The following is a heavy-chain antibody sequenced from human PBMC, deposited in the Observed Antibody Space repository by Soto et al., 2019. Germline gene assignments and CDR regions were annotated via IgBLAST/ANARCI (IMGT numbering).Heavy chain of an antibody. J-gene: IGHJ4*02. V-gene: IGHV1-24*01. CDR2: FDPEDGET. CDR3: ATDLNWKNF. Sequence: ASVKVSCKVSGYTLTELSMHWVRQAPGKGLEWMGGFDPEDGETIYAQKFQGRFTISRDNTENSLYLQMNSLRDEDTAVYSCATDLNWKNFWGQGTLVTVSS. CDR1: GYTLTELS. D-gene: IGHD1-20*01.